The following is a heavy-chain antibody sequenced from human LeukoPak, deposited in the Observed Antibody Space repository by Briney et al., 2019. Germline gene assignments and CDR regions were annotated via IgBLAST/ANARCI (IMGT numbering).Heavy chain of an antibody. CDR1: GYSFTSYW. Sequence: GESLKISCKGSGYSFTSYWIGWVRQMPGKGLEWMGIIYPGDSDTRYSPSFQGQVTISADKPISTAYLQWSSLKASDTAMYYCARQGCSSTSCYLSPDYWGQGTLVTVSS. CDR2: IYPGDSDT. J-gene: IGHJ4*02. D-gene: IGHD2-2*01. CDR3: ARQGCSSTSCYLSPDY. V-gene: IGHV5-51*01.